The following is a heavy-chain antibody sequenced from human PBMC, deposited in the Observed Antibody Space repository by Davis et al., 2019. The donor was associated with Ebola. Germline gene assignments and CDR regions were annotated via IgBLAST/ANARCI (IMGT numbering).Heavy chain of an antibody. CDR1: GYSISSGYY. CDR3: ARTHRVFIVGPPGVYYYYGMDV. Sequence: PSETLSLTCSVSGYSISSGYYWGWMRQPPGKGLEWIGYIYHSGSTYYNPSLKSRVTIPVDTSKNQFSLKLSSVTAADTAVYSCARTHRVFIVGPPGVYYYYGMDVWGKGTTVTVSS. CDR2: IYHSGST. D-gene: IGHD1-26*01. V-gene: IGHV4-38-2*02. J-gene: IGHJ6*04.